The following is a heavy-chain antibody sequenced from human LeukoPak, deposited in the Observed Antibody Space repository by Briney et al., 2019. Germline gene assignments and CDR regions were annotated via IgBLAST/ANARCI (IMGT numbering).Heavy chain of an antibody. Sequence: ASVKVSCKASGYTFTSYDINWVRQATGRGLEWMGWMNPNSGNTGYAQKFQGRVTMTRNTSISTAYMELSSLRSEDTAVYYCARVSDFWSGHTRYYFDYWGQGTLVTVSS. J-gene: IGHJ4*02. V-gene: IGHV1-8*01. CDR2: MNPNSGNT. CDR3: ARVSDFWSGHTRYYFDY. D-gene: IGHD3-3*01. CDR1: GYTFTSYD.